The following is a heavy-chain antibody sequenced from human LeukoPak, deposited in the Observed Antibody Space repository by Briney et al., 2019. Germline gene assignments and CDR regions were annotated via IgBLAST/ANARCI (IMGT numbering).Heavy chain of an antibody. V-gene: IGHV3-7*03. D-gene: IGHD6-13*01. CDR1: SFTFSNAW. CDR2: IKHDGREK. CDR3: ARDTEQPFDQ. Sequence: PGGSLRLSCAASSFTFSNAWMSWVRQAPGKGLEWVANIKHDGREKYYVDSVKGRFTISRDNAKNSLYLQMNSLRIEDTAVYYCARDTEQPFDQWGQGTLVTVSS. J-gene: IGHJ4*02.